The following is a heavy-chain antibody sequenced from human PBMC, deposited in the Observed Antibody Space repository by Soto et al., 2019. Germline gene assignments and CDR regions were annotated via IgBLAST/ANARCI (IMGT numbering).Heavy chain of an antibody. V-gene: IGHV3-74*01. J-gene: IGHJ5*02. CDR1: GFIYTSYW. CDR3: ARDFMARGRDSNWFDP. CDR2: INGDGRNT. Sequence: GGSLRHFCAASGFIYTSYWMQWFCQAPGKGPVWVGRINGDGRNTRYTDSVKGRFTISRDNAKNTLYLQMDSLRAEDTAVYYCARDFMARGRDSNWFDPWGQGTVVTVSS. D-gene: IGHD3-10*01.